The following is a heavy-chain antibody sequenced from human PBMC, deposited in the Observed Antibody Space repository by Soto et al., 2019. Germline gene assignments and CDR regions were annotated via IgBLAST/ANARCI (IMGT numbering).Heavy chain of an antibody. CDR1: GGTFSSYT. V-gene: IGHV1-69*02. D-gene: IGHD3-10*01. J-gene: IGHJ4*02. Sequence: QVQLVQSGAEVKKPGSSVKVSCKASGGTFSSYTISWVRQAPGQGLEWMGRIIPILGIANYAQKFQGRVTITADKSTSTAYMELSSLRSEDTAVYYCARVEGSGSYSSTLPDYWGQGTLVTVSS. CDR2: IIPILGIA. CDR3: ARVEGSGSYSSTLPDY.